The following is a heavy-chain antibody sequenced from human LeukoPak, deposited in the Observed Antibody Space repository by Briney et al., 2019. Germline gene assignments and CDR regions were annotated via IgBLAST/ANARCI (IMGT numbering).Heavy chain of an antibody. CDR1: GFTFSSYS. J-gene: IGHJ4*02. CDR3: AARGVAVAGTDY. CDR2: ISSSSYI. V-gene: IGHV3-21*01. D-gene: IGHD6-19*01. Sequence: PGGSLRLSCAASGFTFSSYSMNWVRQAPGKGLEWVSSISSSSYIYYADSVKGRFTISRDNAKNSLYLQMNSLRAEDTAVYYCAARGVAVAGTDYWGQGTLVTVSS.